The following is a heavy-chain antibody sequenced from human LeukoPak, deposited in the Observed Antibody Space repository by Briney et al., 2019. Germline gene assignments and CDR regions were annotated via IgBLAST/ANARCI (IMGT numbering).Heavy chain of an antibody. V-gene: IGHV3-21*01. CDR1: GFTFSDYS. CDR3: ARESEYYDFWSGYYRWFDP. D-gene: IGHD3-3*01. CDR2: ISSSSSYI. J-gene: IGHJ5*02. Sequence: GESLRLSCAASGFTFSDYSMTWVRQAPGKGLEWVSSISSSSSYIFYADSVRGRFSISRDNAKNSLYLQMNSLRAEDTAVYYCARESEYYDFWSGYYRWFDPWGQGTLVTVSS.